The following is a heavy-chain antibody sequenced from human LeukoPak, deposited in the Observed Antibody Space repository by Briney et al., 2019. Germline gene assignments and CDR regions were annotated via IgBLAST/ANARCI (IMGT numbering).Heavy chain of an antibody. D-gene: IGHD6-13*01. CDR3: AREMPAAAGGDAFDI. CDR2: INPNSGGT. Sequence: ASVKVSCKASGYTFTSYGISWVRQAPGQGLEWMGWINPNSGGTNYAQKLQGRVTMTADTSTSTAYMDLRSLRSDDTAVYYCAREMPAAAGGDAFDIWGQGTMVTVSS. CDR1: GYTFTSYG. V-gene: IGHV1-18*01. J-gene: IGHJ3*02.